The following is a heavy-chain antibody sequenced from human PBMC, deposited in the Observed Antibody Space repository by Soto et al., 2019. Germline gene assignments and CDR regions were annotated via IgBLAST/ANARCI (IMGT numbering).Heavy chain of an antibody. Sequence: PGGSLRLSCAASGFTVSSNYMSWVRQAPGKGLEWVSVIYSGGSTYYADSVKGRFTISRDNSKNTLYLQMNSLRAEDTAVYYCGRAQLLWFGELLSPSADGMDVWGQGTTVTVSS. D-gene: IGHD3-10*01. J-gene: IGHJ6*02. V-gene: IGHV3-66*01. CDR2: IYSGGST. CDR3: GRAQLLWFGELLSPSADGMDV. CDR1: GFTVSSNY.